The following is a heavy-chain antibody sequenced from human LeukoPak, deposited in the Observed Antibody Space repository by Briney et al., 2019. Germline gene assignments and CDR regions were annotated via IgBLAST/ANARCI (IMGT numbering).Heavy chain of an antibody. V-gene: IGHV4-59*01. CDR2: IYDSGSV. J-gene: IGHJ4*02. D-gene: IGHD5-18*01. CDR1: GGSISGYF. CDR3: ARASFNSDEIDGFDY. Sequence: SETLSLTCTVSGGSISGYFWNWIRQPPGKGLEWIGYIYDSGSVKYNPSLKSRVTISEDASKNQFSLRLRSVTAADTAVYYCARASFNSDEIDGFDYWGKGTLVTVS.